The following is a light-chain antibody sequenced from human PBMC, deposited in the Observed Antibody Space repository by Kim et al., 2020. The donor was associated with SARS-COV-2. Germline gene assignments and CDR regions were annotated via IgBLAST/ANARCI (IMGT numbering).Light chain of an antibody. CDR1: SIGSKR. CDR3: QVWDSSSDHRV. J-gene: IGLJ3*02. V-gene: IGLV3-21*04. Sequence: APGKPARFTCGGNSIGSKRVHWYQQKPGQAPVLVIYYDSDRPSGIPERFSGSNSGNTATLTISRVEAGDEADYYCQVWDSSSDHRVFGGGTKLTVL. CDR2: YDS.